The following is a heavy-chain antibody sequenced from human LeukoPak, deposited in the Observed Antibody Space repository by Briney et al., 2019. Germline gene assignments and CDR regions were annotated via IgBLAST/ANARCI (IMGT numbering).Heavy chain of an antibody. CDR3: AKGWYPDY. D-gene: IGHD2-15*01. Sequence: PGRSLRLSCAASGFTFSSYGMHWVRQAPGKGLEWVAVISYDGSNKYYADSVKGRFTISRDNSKNTLHLQMNTLRAEDTAIYYCAKGWYPDYWGQGTLVTVSS. CDR1: GFTFSSYG. V-gene: IGHV3-30*18. CDR2: ISYDGSNK. J-gene: IGHJ4*02.